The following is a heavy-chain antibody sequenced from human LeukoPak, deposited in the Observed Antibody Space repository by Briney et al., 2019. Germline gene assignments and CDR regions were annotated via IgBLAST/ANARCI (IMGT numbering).Heavy chain of an antibody. CDR3: AGLLAYCGGDCYLSDAFDI. CDR1: GGSISSGDYY. D-gene: IGHD2-21*01. CDR2: IYYSGST. V-gene: IGHV4-30-4*08. J-gene: IGHJ3*02. Sequence: SQTLSLTCTVSGGSISSGDYYWSWIRQPPGKGLEWIGYIYYSGSTYYNPSLKSRVTISVDTSKNQFSLKLSSVTAADTAVYYCAGLLAYCGGDCYLSDAFDIWGQGTMATVSS.